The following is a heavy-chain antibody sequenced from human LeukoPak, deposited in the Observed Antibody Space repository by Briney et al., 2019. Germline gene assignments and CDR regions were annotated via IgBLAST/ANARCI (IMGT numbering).Heavy chain of an antibody. CDR2: INPNSGGT. V-gene: IGHV1-2*02. Sequence: GASVKVSCKASGYTFTGYYMHWVRQAPGQGLEWMGWINPNSGGTNYAQKFQGRVTMTRDTSISTAYMELSRLRSDDTAVYYCAREDSAGIPAAGTCYYGMDVWGQGTTITVSS. J-gene: IGHJ6*02. CDR1: GYTFTGYY. D-gene: IGHD6-13*01. CDR3: AREDSAGIPAAGTCYYGMDV.